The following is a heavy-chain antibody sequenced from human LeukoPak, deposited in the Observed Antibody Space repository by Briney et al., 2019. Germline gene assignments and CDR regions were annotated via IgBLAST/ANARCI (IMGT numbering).Heavy chain of an antibody. CDR1: GFIFSTYS. J-gene: IGHJ3*02. CDR3: ARSFSTYSYVASHWRGAFDI. V-gene: IGHV3-21*01. Sequence: GGSLRLSCAASGFIFSTYSMNWVRQAPGKGLEWVSSISTSSSYIYYADSVKGRFTISRDNANDSLYLQMNSLRAEDTAVYYCARSFSTYSYVASHWRGAFDIWGHGTMVTVSS. CDR2: ISTSSSYI. D-gene: IGHD3-10*02.